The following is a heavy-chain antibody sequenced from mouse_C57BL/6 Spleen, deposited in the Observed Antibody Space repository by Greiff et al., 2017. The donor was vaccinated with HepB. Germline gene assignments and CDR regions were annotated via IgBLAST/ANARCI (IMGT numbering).Heavy chain of an antibody. CDR2: IHPSDSDT. Sequence: QVQLQQPGAELVKPGASVKVSCKASGYTFTSYWMHWVKQRPGQGLEWIGRIHPSDSDTNYNQKFKGKATLTVDKSSSTAYMQLSSLTSEDSAVYYCAIEYYDYFFAYWGQGTLVTVSA. D-gene: IGHD2-4*01. V-gene: IGHV1-74*01. CDR1: GYTFTSYW. J-gene: IGHJ3*01. CDR3: AIEYYDYFFAY.